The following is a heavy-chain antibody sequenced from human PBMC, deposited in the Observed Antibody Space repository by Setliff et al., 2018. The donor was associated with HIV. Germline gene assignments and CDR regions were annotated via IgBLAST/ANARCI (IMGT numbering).Heavy chain of an antibody. Sequence: GGSLRLSCTFYGFSFSSYAMHWVRQAPGKGLEWVAFIWYDASQTYYEDSVKGRFTISRDNSKNTLYLQINSLRPEDTAVYFCAKDISGWFSRQGSDYWGQGTLVTVSS. D-gene: IGHD6-13*01. CDR3: AKDISGWFSRQGSDY. J-gene: IGHJ4*02. CDR1: GFSFSSYA. CDR2: IWYDASQT. V-gene: IGHV3-30*02.